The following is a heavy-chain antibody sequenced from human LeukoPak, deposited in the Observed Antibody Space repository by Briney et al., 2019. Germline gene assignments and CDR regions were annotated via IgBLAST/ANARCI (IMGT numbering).Heavy chain of an antibody. J-gene: IGHJ4*02. CDR1: GFTFSSYA. V-gene: IGHV4-38-2*02. CDR3: ARDRYQLPLDY. CDR2: IYHSGST. Sequence: GSLRLSCAASGFTFSSYAMSWIRQPPGKGLEWIGSIYHSGSTYYNPSLKSRVTISVDTTKNQFSLKLSSVTAADTAVYYCARDRYQLPLDYWGQGTLVTVSS. D-gene: IGHD2-2*01.